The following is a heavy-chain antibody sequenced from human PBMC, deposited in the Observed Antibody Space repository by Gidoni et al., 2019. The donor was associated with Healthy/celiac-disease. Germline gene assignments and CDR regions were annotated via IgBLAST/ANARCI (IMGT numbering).Heavy chain of an antibody. CDR1: GFSLSTTGMC. V-gene: IGHV2-70*01. CDR2: IDWDDVK. Sequence: QVTLRESGPALVKPTQPLTLTCTFSGFSLSTTGMCVSWSRQPPGKALEWFALIDWDDVKYYSTPLKTRLTISKDTSKNQVVLTMSNMDPVDTATYDCARRRGDSSGWYDWFDPWGQGTLVTVSS. J-gene: IGHJ5*02. CDR3: ARRRGDSSGWYDWFDP. D-gene: IGHD6-19*01.